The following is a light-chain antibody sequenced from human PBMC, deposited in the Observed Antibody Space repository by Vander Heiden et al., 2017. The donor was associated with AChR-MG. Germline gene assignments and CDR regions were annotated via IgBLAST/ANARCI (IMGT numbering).Light chain of an antibody. Sequence: SSELTHDPAVSVALGQTVRIAGKGDGLRSSYASWYQQKAGQAPILIIYGKSNRPSGIPDRFSGSSSGNTASLTITGAQAEDEANYYCNSRDSSGNHVVFGGGTKLTVL. J-gene: IGLJ2*01. CDR2: GKS. CDR3: NSRDSSGNHVV. CDR1: GLRSSY. V-gene: IGLV3-19*01.